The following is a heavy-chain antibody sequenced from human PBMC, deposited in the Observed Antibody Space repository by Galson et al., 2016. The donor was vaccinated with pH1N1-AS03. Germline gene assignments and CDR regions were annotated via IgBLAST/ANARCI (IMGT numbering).Heavy chain of an antibody. D-gene: IGHD2/OR15-2a*01. CDR3: AKDLHFYDSYYLDY. CDR1: GFTFNRHA. J-gene: IGHJ4*02. CDR2: MSYDGSTK. Sequence: AASGFTFNRHAMHWVRQAPGKGLEWVAIMSYDGSTKYYTDSVRDRFAISRDNSKKTLYLHMSSLRAEDTAVYYCAKDLHFYDSYYLDYWGRGTLVIVSS. V-gene: IGHV3-30*18.